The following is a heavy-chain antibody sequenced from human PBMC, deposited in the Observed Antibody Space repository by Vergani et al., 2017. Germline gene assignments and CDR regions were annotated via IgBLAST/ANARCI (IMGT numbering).Heavy chain of an antibody. CDR3: ARKYSFGLLDY. CDR2: VYPADSDT. CDR1: GYNFTNSW. D-gene: IGHD5-18*01. V-gene: IGHV5-51*01. J-gene: IGHJ4*02. Sequence: EVQLVQSRAEVKKPGESLKISCKASGYNFTNSWIGWVRQMPGKGLEWMGVVYPADSDTRYSPSFQGQVTISADKSISTAYLQWNSLKDSDTAIYFCARKYSFGLLDYWGQGIPVTVSA.